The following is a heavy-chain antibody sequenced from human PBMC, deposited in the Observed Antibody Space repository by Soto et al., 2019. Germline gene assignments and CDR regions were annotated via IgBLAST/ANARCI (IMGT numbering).Heavy chain of an antibody. Sequence: PGGSLRLSCAASGFTFSSYWMHWVRQAPGKGLVWVSRINSDGSSTSYADSVKGRFTISRDNAKNTLYLQMNSLRAEDTAVYYCASSPLGGYDFWSGYYSGWGKGTTVTVS. J-gene: IGHJ6*03. V-gene: IGHV3-74*01. CDR2: INSDGSST. CDR1: GFTFSSYW. D-gene: IGHD3-3*01. CDR3: ASSPLGGYDFWSGYYSG.